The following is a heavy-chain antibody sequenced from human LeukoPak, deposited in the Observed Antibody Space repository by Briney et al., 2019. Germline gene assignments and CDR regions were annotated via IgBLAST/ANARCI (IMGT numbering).Heavy chain of an antibody. D-gene: IGHD3-16*01. J-gene: IGHJ4*02. V-gene: IGHV3-30-3*01. Sequence: GGSLRLPCAASGFTFSSFPMHWVRQAPGKGLEWVAMISYDGGIKFYADSVKGRFTISRDKSKSTLYVQMNSLRLEDTAIYYCAREGEGGDFDYWGQGTLVTVSS. CDR2: ISYDGGIK. CDR3: AREGEGGDFDY. CDR1: GFTFSSFP.